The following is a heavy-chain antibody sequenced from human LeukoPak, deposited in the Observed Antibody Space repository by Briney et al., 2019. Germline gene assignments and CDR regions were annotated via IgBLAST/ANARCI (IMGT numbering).Heavy chain of an antibody. CDR1: GFTFISYA. Sequence: PGGSLRLSCAASGFTFISYAMSWVRQAPGKGLEWVAVIWYDGSNKYYADSVKGRFTISRDNSKNTLYLQMNSLRAEDTAVYYCARDGSSGWYWVDYWGQGTLVTVSS. CDR3: ARDGSSGWYWVDY. D-gene: IGHD6-19*01. CDR2: IWYDGSNK. V-gene: IGHV3-33*08. J-gene: IGHJ4*02.